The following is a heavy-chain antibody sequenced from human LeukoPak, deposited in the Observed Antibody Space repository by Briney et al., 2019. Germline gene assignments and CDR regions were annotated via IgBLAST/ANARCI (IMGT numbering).Heavy chain of an antibody. CDR1: GFTFSSYA. Sequence: GGSLRLSCAASGFTFSSYAMHWVRQAPGKGLEWVAVISYDGSNKYYADSVKGRFTISRDDSKNTLFLQMNSLKTEDTAVYYCLTGDYDFWSGFYSPNHYFDYWGQGTLVTVSS. J-gene: IGHJ4*02. D-gene: IGHD3-3*01. V-gene: IGHV3-30-3*01. CDR3: LTGDYDFWSGFYSPNHYFDY. CDR2: ISYDGSNK.